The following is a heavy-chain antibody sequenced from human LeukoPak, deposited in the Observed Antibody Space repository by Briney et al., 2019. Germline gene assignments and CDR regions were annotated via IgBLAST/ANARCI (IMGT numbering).Heavy chain of an antibody. CDR1: GDSVSSNSAA. Sequence: SQALSLTCAISGDSVSSNSAAWNWIRQSPSRGLEWLGRTYYRSKWYNDYAVSVKSRITINPDTSKNQFSLQLNSVTPEDTAVYYCARAKRSGYREFGGFDYWGQGTLVTVSS. D-gene: IGHD3-3*01. CDR2: TYYRSKWYN. CDR3: ARAKRSGYREFGGFDY. V-gene: IGHV6-1*01. J-gene: IGHJ4*02.